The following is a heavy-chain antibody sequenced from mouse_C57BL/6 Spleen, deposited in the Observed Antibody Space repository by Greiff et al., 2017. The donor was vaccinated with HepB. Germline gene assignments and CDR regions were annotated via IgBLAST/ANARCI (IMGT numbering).Heavy chain of an antibody. CDR2: IWSDGST. CDR3: ARHDGYYLYAMDY. Sequence: QVQLQQSGPGLVAPSQSLSITCTVSGFSLTSYGVHWVRQPPGKGLEWLVVIWSDGSTTYNSALKSRLSISKDNSKSQVFLKMNSLQTDDTAMYYCARHDGYYLYAMDYWGQGTSVTVSS. J-gene: IGHJ4*01. D-gene: IGHD2-3*01. V-gene: IGHV2-6-1*01. CDR1: GFSLTSYG.